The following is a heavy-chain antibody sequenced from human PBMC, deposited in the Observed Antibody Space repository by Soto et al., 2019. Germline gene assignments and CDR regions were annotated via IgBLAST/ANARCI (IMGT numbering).Heavy chain of an antibody. CDR1: GYTFTGYY. D-gene: IGHD1-26*01. CDR3: ARERWEGAPHDAFDI. V-gene: IGHV1-2*02. Sequence: ASVKVSCKASGYTFTGYYMHWVRQAPGQGLEWMGWINLNSGGTNYAQKFQGRVTMTRDTSISTAYMELSRLRSDDTAVYYCARERWEGAPHDAFDIWGQGTMVTVSS. CDR2: INLNSGGT. J-gene: IGHJ3*02.